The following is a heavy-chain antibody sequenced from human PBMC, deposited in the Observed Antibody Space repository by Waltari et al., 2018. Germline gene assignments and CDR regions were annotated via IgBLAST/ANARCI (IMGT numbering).Heavy chain of an antibody. CDR1: GFTFSSYA. CDR2: ISYDGSNK. J-gene: IGHJ6*02. D-gene: IGHD3-9*01. CDR3: AREPEAYDILTGYYDD. V-gene: IGHV3-30-3*01. Sequence: QVQLVESGGGVVQPGRSLRLSCAASGFTFSSYAMHWVRQAPGKGLEWVAVISYDGSNKYYADSVKGRFTISRDNSKNTLYLQMNSLRAEDTAVYYCAREPEAYDILTGYYDDWGQGTTVTVSS.